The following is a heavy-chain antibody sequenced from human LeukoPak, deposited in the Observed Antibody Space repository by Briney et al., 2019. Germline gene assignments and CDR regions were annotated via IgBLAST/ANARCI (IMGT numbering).Heavy chain of an antibody. CDR3: ARMSTYYYDSSGYSYGHYFDY. V-gene: IGHV4-34*01. CDR1: GGSFSGYY. Sequence: SETLSLTCAVYGGSFSGYYWSWIRQPPGKGLEWIGEINHSGSTNYNPSLKSRVTISVDTSKNQFSLKLSSVTAADTAVYYCARMSTYYYDSSGYSYGHYFDYWGQGTLVTVSS. CDR2: INHSGST. D-gene: IGHD3-22*01. J-gene: IGHJ4*02.